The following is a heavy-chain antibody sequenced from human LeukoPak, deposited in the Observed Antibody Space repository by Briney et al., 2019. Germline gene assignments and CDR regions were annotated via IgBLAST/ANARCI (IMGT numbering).Heavy chain of an antibody. V-gene: IGHV3-21*01. Sequence: PGGSLRLSCAASGFTFSSYSMNWVRQAPGKGLEWVSSISSSSSYIYYADPVKGRCTISRDNAKNSLYLQMNSLPADATAVYYCARAPSFYGSGSYDPDYWGQGTLVTVSS. CDR1: GFTFSSYS. CDR3: ARAPSFYGSGSYDPDY. CDR2: ISSSSSYI. D-gene: IGHD3-10*01. J-gene: IGHJ4*02.